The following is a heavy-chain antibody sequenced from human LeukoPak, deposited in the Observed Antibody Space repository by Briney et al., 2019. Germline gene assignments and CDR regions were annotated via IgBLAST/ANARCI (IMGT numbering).Heavy chain of an antibody. CDR2: IYYSGRT. J-gene: IGHJ1*01. CDR3: ARRRYYDGSGYLE. D-gene: IGHD3-22*01. V-gene: IGHV4-39*01. CDR1: GDSVSRSGSY. Sequence: TSETLSLTCSVSGDSVSRSGSYWDWIRQPPGKGLEWIGTIYYSGRTYYSPSLKSRVTMSVDPSNNQLSLNLRSVTAADTALYYCARRRYYDGSGYLEWGQGTLLSVSS.